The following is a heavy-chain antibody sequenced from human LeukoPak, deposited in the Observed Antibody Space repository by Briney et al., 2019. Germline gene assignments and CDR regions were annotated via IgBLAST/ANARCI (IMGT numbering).Heavy chain of an antibody. CDR1: GYSFTSYW. CDR3: ASPSGSSRNDDFDI. J-gene: IGHJ3*02. CDR2: INPGSSHT. V-gene: IGHV5-51*04. Sequence: GESLKISCKGSGYSFTSYWIGWVRQMPGKGLEWMGNINPGSSHTRYSPSFQGQVTISADKPISTAYLQWSSLKGSDTAMYYCASPSGSSRNDDFDIWGQGTLVTVSS. D-gene: IGHD1-26*01.